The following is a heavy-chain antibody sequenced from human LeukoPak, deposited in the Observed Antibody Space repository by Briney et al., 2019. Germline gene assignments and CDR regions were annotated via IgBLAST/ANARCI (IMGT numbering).Heavy chain of an antibody. V-gene: IGHV4-59*01. D-gene: IGHD3-16*01. CDR3: ARDGDYVYNWFDP. CDR2: IYYSGST. Sequence: NPSETLSLTCTVSGGSISSYYWSWIRQPPGKGLEWIGYIYYSGSTNYNPSLKSRVTISVDTSKNQFSLKLSSVTAADTAVYYCARDGDYVYNWFDPWGQGTLVTASS. CDR1: GGSISSYY. J-gene: IGHJ5*02.